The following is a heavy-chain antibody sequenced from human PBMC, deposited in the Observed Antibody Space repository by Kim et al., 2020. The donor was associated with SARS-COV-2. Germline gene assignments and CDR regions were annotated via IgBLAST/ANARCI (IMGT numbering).Heavy chain of an antibody. Sequence: GESLKISCKGSGYSFTSYWISWVRQMPGKGLEWMGRIDPSDSYTNYSPSFQGHVTISADKSISTAYLQWSSLKASDTAMYYCARPGNNYYGSGSYYKDPPNYWFDPWGQGTLVTVSS. CDR3: ARPGNNYYGSGSYYKDPPNYWFDP. J-gene: IGHJ5*02. V-gene: IGHV5-10-1*01. CDR2: IDPSDSYT. CDR1: GYSFTSYW. D-gene: IGHD3-10*01.